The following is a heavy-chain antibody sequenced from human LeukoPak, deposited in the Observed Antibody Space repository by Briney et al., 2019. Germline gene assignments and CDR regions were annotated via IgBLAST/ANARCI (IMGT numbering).Heavy chain of an antibody. J-gene: IGHJ5*02. Sequence: SETLSLTCTVSGGSISSNSYYWGWIRQPPGKGLEWIGTIYYSGSTYHNPFLKSRVTISVDTSKSQFSLKLSSVTAADTAVYYCAGSGSRSYDFWSGYSYWFDPWGQGTLVTVSS. CDR2: IYYSGST. CDR3: AGSGSRSYDFWSGYSYWFDP. CDR1: GGSISSNSYY. V-gene: IGHV4-39*01. D-gene: IGHD3-3*01.